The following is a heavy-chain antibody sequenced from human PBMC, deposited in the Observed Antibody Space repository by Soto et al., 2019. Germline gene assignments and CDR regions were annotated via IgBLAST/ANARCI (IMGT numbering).Heavy chain of an antibody. D-gene: IGHD2-2*01. CDR2: IYYSGST. J-gene: IGHJ6*02. CDR1: GGSISSYY. Sequence: QVQLQESGPGLVKPSETLSLTCTVSGGSISSYYWSWIRQPPGKGLEWIGYIYYSGSTNYNPSLKSRVTISVDTSKNQFSLKLSSVTAADTAVYYCARLDIVVVPAAMRYYYYGMDVWGQGTTVTVSS. CDR3: ARLDIVVVPAAMRYYYYGMDV. V-gene: IGHV4-59*01.